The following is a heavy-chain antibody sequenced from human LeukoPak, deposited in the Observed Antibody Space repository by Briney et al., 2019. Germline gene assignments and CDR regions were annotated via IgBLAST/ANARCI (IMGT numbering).Heavy chain of an antibody. J-gene: IGHJ4*02. D-gene: IGHD5-24*01. V-gene: IGHV4-34*01. CDR3: AREGLRNVHNPLGY. Sequence: SETLSLTCAVYGESLSGYYWSWIRQPPGKGLEWIGEIKESEKTNYNPSLKSRVTISIDTSKNQFSLKLSSVTAADTAVYYCAREGLRNVHNPLGYWGQGTLVTVSS. CDR2: IKESEKT. CDR1: GESLSGYY.